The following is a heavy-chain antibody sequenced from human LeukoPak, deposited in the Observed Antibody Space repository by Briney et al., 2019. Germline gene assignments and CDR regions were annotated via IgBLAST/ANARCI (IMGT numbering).Heavy chain of an antibody. J-gene: IGHJ4*02. D-gene: IGHD3-3*01. CDR3: APGYYDFWSASWY. CDR2: ISSSSSYI. CDR1: GFTFSSYS. V-gene: IGHV3-21*01. Sequence: GGSLRLSCAASGFTFSSYSMNWVRRAPGKGLGWVSSISSSSSYIYYADSVKGRFTISRDNAKNSLYLQMNSLRAEDTAVYYCAPGYYDFWSASWYWGQGTLVTVSS.